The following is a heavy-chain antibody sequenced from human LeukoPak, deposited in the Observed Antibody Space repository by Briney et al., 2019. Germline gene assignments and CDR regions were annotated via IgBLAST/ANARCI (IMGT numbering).Heavy chain of an antibody. D-gene: IGHD1-14*01. Sequence: GGSLRLSCAASGFTFSSYEMNWVRQAPGRGLEWVSYIGNTGRTIYYADSVQGRFTISRDNAKNSLYLQMNSLRAEDTAIYYCVRGDRYFFDFWSQGTLVTVSS. CDR2: IGNTGRTI. CDR3: VRGDRYFFDF. J-gene: IGHJ4*02. V-gene: IGHV3-48*03. CDR1: GFTFSSYE.